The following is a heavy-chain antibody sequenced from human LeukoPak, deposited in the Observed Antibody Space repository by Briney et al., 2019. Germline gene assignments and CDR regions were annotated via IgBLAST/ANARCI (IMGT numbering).Heavy chain of an antibody. CDR1: GFTFSNYA. J-gene: IGHJ4*02. CDR3: AKWGDYDILTGYYDSDY. CDR2: VSGRDDST. Sequence: GGSLRLSCAASGFTFSNYAMSWVRQAPGKGLEWVSAVSGRDDSTYYADSVKGRFTISRDNSKNTLYLQMNSLRAEDTAVYYCAKWGDYDILTGYYDSDYWGRGTLVTVSS. V-gene: IGHV3-23*01. D-gene: IGHD3-9*01.